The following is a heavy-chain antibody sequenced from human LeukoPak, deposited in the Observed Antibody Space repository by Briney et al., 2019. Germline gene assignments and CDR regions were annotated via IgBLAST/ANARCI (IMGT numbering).Heavy chain of an antibody. V-gene: IGHV3-23*01. CDR2: ISGSGGST. CDR3: AKVFDSSGYYYHFDY. D-gene: IGHD3-22*01. Sequence: GGSLRLSCAASGFTFSSYAMSWVRQAPGKGLEWVSAISGSGGSTYYADSVKGRFTISRDNSKNTLYLQMNSLRAEDTAVYYCAKVFDSSGYYYHFDYWGQGTLVTVSS. J-gene: IGHJ4*02. CDR1: GFTFSSYA.